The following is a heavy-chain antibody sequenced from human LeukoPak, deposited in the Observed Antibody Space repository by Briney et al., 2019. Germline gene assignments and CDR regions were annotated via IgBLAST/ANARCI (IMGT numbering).Heavy chain of an antibody. CDR2: LSPGGNTV. CDR3: ARVGGPVKTFRASVSYYVAV. D-gene: IGHD3-16*01. J-gene: IGHJ6*03. V-gene: IGHV3-11*01. Sequence: GGSLRLSCAASGFSFSDYYMGWMRQTPDKGLEWVSYLSPGGNTVYYEASVKGRFTISRDNDESSVYIQMNGLRAEDTAVYYCARVGGPVKTFRASVSYYVAVWGKGTTVTVSS. CDR1: GFSFSDYY.